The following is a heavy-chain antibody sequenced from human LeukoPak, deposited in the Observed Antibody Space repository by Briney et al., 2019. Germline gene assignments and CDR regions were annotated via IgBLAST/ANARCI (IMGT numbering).Heavy chain of an antibody. CDR2: INPNSGGT. V-gene: IGHV1-2*02. CDR1: GSPFTGYY. D-gene: IGHD2-8*02. Sequence: GASVKVSFKASGSPFTGYYMHWVRQAPGQGLEWMGWINPNSGGTNYAQKFQGRVTMPRDTSISTAYMELSRLRSDDTAVYYCARDRASTVDYWGQGTLVTASS. CDR3: ARDRASTVDY. J-gene: IGHJ4*02.